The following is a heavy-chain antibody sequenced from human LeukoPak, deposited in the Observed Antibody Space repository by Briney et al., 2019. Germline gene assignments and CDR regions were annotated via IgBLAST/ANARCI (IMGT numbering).Heavy chain of an antibody. CDR2: IYYSGST. V-gene: IGHV4-30-4*08. J-gene: IGHJ3*02. CDR3: AREAHGLGYYDSSGYRAFDI. CDR1: GGSFSSGGYY. Sequence: SETLSLTCTVSGGSFSSGGYYWSWIRQPPGKGLEWIGYIYYSGSTKYNPSLKSRVSISEDTSKNQFSLKLTSVTAAHTAVYYCAREAHGLGYYDSSGYRAFDIWGQGTMVTVSS. D-gene: IGHD3-22*01.